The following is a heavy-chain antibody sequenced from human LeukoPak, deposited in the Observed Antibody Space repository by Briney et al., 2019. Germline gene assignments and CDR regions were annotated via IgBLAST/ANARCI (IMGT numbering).Heavy chain of an antibody. CDR1: GYTFTSYG. CDR3: ARYYNFWSGYYYYFDY. J-gene: IGHJ4*02. V-gene: IGHV1-18*01. D-gene: IGHD3-3*01. Sequence: ASVKVSCKASGYTFTSYGISWVRQAPGQGLEWMGWISAYNGNTNYAQKLQGRVTMTTDTSTSTAYMELRSLRSDDTAVYYCARYYNFWSGYYYYFDYWGQGTLVTVSS. CDR2: ISAYNGNT.